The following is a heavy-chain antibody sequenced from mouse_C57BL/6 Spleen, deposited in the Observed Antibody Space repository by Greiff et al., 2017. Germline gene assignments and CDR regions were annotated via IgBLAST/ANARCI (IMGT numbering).Heavy chain of an antibody. J-gene: IGHJ4*01. V-gene: IGHV1-55*01. CDR3: ARVGGTEPYYYAMDY. CDR2: IYPGSGST. Sequence: QVQLQQPGAELVKPGASVKMSCKASGYTFTSYWITWVKQRPGQGLEWIGDIYPGSGSTNYNEKFKSKATLTVDTSSSTAYMQLSSLTSEDSAVYDCARVGGTEPYYYAMDYWGQGTSVTVSS. D-gene: IGHD1-1*01. CDR1: GYTFTSYW.